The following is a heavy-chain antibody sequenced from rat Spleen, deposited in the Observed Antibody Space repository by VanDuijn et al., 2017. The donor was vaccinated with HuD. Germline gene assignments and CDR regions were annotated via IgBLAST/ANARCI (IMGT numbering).Heavy chain of an antibody. D-gene: IGHD1-2*01. Sequence: EVQLVESDGGLVQPGRSLKLSCAASGFTFSDYYIAWVRQAPPKGLEWVATISYDGSNTYYRDSVKGRFTISRDNAKSTLYLQMDSLRSEDTATYYCATNYYSSFGFAYWGQGTLVTVSS. CDR3: ATNYYSSFGFAY. CDR2: ISYDGSNT. J-gene: IGHJ3*01. CDR1: GFTFSDYY. V-gene: IGHV5-29*01.